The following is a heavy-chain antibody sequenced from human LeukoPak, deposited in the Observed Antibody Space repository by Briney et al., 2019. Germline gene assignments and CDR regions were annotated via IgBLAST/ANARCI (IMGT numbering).Heavy chain of an antibody. CDR3: AKDRAHRRDGYNCLDY. CDR1: WFTFSSHW. CDR2: IKQDGSEK. Sequence: GSPGLFFSSSWFTFSSHWIKLVRPGPGKGLEWVANIKQDGSEKYYADSVKGRFTISRDNAKNSLYLQMNSLRAEDTALYYCAKDRAHRRDGYNCLDYWGQGTLVTVSS. J-gene: IGHJ4*02. D-gene: IGHD5-24*01. V-gene: IGHV3-7*05.